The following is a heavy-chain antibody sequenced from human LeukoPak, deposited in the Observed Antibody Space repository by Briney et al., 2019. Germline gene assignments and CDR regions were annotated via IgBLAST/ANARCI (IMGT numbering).Heavy chain of an antibody. V-gene: IGHV4-39*01. CDR1: GVYSSTSDSF. D-gene: IGHD4-11*01. CDR3: ARQFEDLLQAFDS. J-gene: IGHJ4*02. Sequence: SETLSLICEVSGVYSSTSDSFWGWIRQPPRKGLEWIGSFYNSGSTYYSPSLTSRVTMSADTSKNRFSLRLSSVTAADTAVYFCARQFEDLLQAFDSWGQGTLVTVSS. CDR2: FYNSGST.